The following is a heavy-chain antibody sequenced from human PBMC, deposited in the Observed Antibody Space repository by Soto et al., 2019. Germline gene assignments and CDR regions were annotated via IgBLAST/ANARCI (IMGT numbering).Heavy chain of an antibody. CDR3: ARSSPPSVYGDYTYPYFDY. CDR2: IYYSGST. CDR1: GGSISSGGYY. D-gene: IGHD4-17*01. Sequence: SETLSLTCTVSGGSISSGGYYWSWIRQHPGKGLEWIGYIYYSGSTYYNPSLKSRVTISVDTSKNQFSLKLSSVTAADTAVYYCARSSPPSVYGDYTYPYFDYWGQGTLVTVSS. J-gene: IGHJ4*02. V-gene: IGHV4-31*03.